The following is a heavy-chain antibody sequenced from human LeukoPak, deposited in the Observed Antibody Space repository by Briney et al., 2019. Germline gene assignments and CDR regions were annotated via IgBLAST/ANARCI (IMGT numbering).Heavy chain of an antibody. Sequence: GGSLRHPCAASGFTFSSYAMSWVRQAPGKGLEWVSAISGSGGSTYYADSVKGRFTISRDNSKNTLYLQANSLRAEDTAVYYCAKGQGDQQLVLCYCYHGMDVWGQGTTVIVSS. J-gene: IGHJ6*02. CDR3: AKGQGDQQLVLCYCYHGMDV. CDR1: GFTFSSYA. V-gene: IGHV3-23*01. D-gene: IGHD6-13*01. CDR2: ISGSGGST.